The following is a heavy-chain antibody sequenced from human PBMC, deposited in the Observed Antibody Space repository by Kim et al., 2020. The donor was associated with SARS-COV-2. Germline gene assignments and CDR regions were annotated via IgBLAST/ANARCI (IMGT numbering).Heavy chain of an antibody. D-gene: IGHD3-9*01. CDR3: AGSSEGDTFDYYFAT. J-gene: IGHJ4*02. CDR2: MSYIGST. Sequence: SETLSLTCSVSGGSISSHYWSWIRQPPGKGLEWIGYMSYIGSTVYHPSLKNRVTISVDTSKNQFSLRLSSVTAADTAIYYCAGSSEGDTFDYYFATWGQGTQVTVSS. V-gene: IGHV4-59*08. CDR1: GGSISSHY.